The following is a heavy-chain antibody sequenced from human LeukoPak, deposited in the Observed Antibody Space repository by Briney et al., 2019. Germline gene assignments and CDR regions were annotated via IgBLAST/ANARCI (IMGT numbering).Heavy chain of an antibody. CDR3: ARLNYPGYCSGGSCYPAYMDV. D-gene: IGHD2-15*01. J-gene: IGHJ6*03. Sequence: GGSLRLSCAASGFTFSSYEMNWVRQAPGKGLEWVSYISSSGSTIYYADSVKGRFTISRDNAKNSLYLQMNSLRAEDTAVYYCARLNYPGYCSGGSCYPAYMDVWGKGTTVTISS. CDR1: GFTFSSYE. V-gene: IGHV3-48*03. CDR2: ISSSGSTI.